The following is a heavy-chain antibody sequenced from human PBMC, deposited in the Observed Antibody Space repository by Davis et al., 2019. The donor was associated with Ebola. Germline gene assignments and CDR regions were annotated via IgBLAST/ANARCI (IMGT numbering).Heavy chain of an antibody. V-gene: IGHV1-2*02. D-gene: IGHD7-27*01. CDR2: INPNSGGT. CDR1: GYTFTGYY. J-gene: IGHJ4*02. Sequence: AASVKVSCKASGYTFTGYYMHWVRQAPGQGLEWMGWINPNSGGTNYAQKFQGRVTMTRDTSITTAYMELSRLRSDDTAVYYCARDGSTSDQKSGELDYWGQGPLVTVPS. CDR3: ARDGSTSDQKSGELDY.